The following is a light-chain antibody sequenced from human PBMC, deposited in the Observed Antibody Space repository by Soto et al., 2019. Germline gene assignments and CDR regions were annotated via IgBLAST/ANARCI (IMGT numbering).Light chain of an antibody. Sequence: EIVLTQSPGTLSFSPVERSTLSFSASRSVSSSYLAWYQQKPGQAPRLLIYGASSKATGIPDRFSGSGSGTDFTLTISSLEPEDFAVYYCQQYGTSPWTFGQGTKVDIK. J-gene: IGKJ1*01. CDR3: QQYGTSPWT. V-gene: IGKV3-20*01. CDR1: RSVSSSY. CDR2: GAS.